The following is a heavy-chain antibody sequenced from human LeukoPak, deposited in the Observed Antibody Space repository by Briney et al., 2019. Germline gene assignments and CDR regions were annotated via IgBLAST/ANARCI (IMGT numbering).Heavy chain of an antibody. Sequence: GGSLRLSCAASGFTFSSYWMSWVRQAPGKGLEWVANIKQDGSEKYYVDSVKGRFTISRDNAKNSLYLQMNSLRAEDTAVYYCARDRSWYYYYYGMDVWGQGTTVTVSS. CDR3: ARDRSWYYYYYGMDV. CDR1: GFTFSSYW. CDR2: IKQDGSEK. V-gene: IGHV3-7*01. J-gene: IGHJ6*02. D-gene: IGHD1-26*01.